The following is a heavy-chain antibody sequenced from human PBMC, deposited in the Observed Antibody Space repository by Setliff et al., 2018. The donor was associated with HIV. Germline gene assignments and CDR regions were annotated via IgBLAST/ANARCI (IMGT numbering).Heavy chain of an antibody. V-gene: IGHV4-59*11. Sequence: NPSETLSLTCTVSGGSISSHYWSWIRQPPGKGLEWIGSIYYSGSTNYNPSLKSRVTISVDTSKNQFSLKLSSVTAADTAVYYCAYSSDWHGVFDHWGQGTLVTVSS. CDR1: GGSISSHY. D-gene: IGHD6-19*01. J-gene: IGHJ4*02. CDR2: IYYSGST. CDR3: AYSSDWHGVFDH.